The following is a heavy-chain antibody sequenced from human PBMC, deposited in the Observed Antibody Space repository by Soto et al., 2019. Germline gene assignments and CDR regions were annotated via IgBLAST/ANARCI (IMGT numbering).Heavy chain of an antibody. CDR3: VRDGTKTLRDWFDP. Sequence: SETLSLTCTVSGASTSGFYWSWIRKSAGKGLEWIGRIYATGTTDYNPSLKSRVMMSVDTSKKQFSLKLRSVTAADTAVYYCVRDGTKTLRDWFDPWGQGMSVTVSS. J-gene: IGHJ5*02. CDR2: IYATGTT. D-gene: IGHD1-1*01. V-gene: IGHV4-4*07. CDR1: GASTSGFY.